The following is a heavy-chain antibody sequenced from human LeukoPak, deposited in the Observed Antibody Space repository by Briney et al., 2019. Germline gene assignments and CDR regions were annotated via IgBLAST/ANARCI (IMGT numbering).Heavy chain of an antibody. D-gene: IGHD6-25*01. V-gene: IGHV4-59*01. J-gene: IGHJ6*02. CDR2: IYNSGST. CDR1: GGSISSYY. CDR3: ARSPSGYQYYYYYAMDV. Sequence: SETLSLTCTVSGGSISSYYWSWIRQPPGKGLEWIGYIYNSGSTNYNPSLKSRVIVSVDTSKNQFSLKLSSVTAADTAVYYCARSPSGYQYYYYYAMDVWGQGTTVTVSS.